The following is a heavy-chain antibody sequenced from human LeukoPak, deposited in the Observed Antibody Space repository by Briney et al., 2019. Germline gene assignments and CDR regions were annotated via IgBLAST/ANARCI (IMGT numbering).Heavy chain of an antibody. CDR1: GFTFTSHA. D-gene: IGHD6-19*01. CDR3: AREVIEVSGLGAFEV. CDR2: ISGTTGRT. V-gene: IGHV3-23*01. J-gene: IGHJ3*01. Sequence: GGSLRLSCATSGFTFTSHAMTWVRQAPGKGLEWVSGISGTTGRTFYGASLKSRFTVSRDNSRDTLYLQMNSLRAEDTAMYYCAREVIEVSGLGAFEVWGQGTMVTVSS.